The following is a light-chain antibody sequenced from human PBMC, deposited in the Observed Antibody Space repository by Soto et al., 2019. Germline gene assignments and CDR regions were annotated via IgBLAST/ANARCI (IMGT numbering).Light chain of an antibody. V-gene: IGKV3D-20*02. CDR2: GTS. J-gene: IGKJ5*01. Sequence: ELVLTQSPGTLSLSPGERATLSCRASRSVGNYYLAWYQKKPGQAPRVLISGTSSRATGIPDRFSGSGSGTDFTLTINSLEPEDFAVYYCQQRNVWPPITFGQGTRLEIK. CDR1: RSVGNYY. CDR3: QQRNVWPPIT.